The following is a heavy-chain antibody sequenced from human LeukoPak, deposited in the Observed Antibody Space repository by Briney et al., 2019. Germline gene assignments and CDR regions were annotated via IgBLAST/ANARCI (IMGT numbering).Heavy chain of an antibody. CDR2: INHSGST. CDR3: ARVHSSSPPDY. D-gene: IGHD6-6*01. V-gene: IGHV4-34*01. J-gene: IGHJ4*02. Sequence: PSETPSLTCAVYGGSFSGYYWSWIRQPPGKGLEWIGEINHSGSTNYNPSLKSRVTISVDTSKNQFSLKLSSVTAADTAVYYCARVHSSSPPDYWGQGTLVTVSS. CDR1: GGSFSGYY.